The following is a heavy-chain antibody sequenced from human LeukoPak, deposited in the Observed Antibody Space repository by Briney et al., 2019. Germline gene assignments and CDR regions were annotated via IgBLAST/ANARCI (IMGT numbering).Heavy chain of an antibody. CDR3: ARDGRGPTVDTAILIDY. Sequence: EASVKVSCKASGYTFTSYYMHWVRQAPGQGLEWMGIINPSGGSTSYAQKFQGRVTMTRDTSTSTVYMELSSLRSEDTAVYYCARDGRGPTVDTAILIDYWGQGTLVTVSS. V-gene: IGHV1-46*01. CDR1: GYTFTSYY. J-gene: IGHJ4*02. CDR2: INPSGGST. D-gene: IGHD5-18*01.